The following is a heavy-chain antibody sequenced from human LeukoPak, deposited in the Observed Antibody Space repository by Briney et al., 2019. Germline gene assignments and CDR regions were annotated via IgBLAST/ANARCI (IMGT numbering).Heavy chain of an antibody. CDR3: ARLPNCNSTSCLRGAFDL. D-gene: IGHD2-2*01. Sequence: GSLRLSCAASGFTFSSYAMSWIRQPPGKGLEWIGYIYYSGSTNYNPSLRSRVTISVDTSKNQFSLKLSSVTAADTAIYYCARLPNCNSTSCLRGAFDLWGQGTMLTVSS. V-gene: IGHV4-59*08. CDR2: IYYSGST. J-gene: IGHJ3*01. CDR1: GFTFSSYA.